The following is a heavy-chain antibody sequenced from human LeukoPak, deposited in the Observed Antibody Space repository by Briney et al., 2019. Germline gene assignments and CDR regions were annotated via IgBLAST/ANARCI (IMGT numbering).Heavy chain of an antibody. D-gene: IGHD3-3*01. CDR2: ISYDGTNK. CDR3: TTPIRLYYDFWSGYYH. CDR1: GFTFSNYG. Sequence: PGRSLRLSCAGSGFTFSNYGMHWVRQAPGKGPEWVAVISYDGTNKYYADSVKGRFTISRDNSKNTVYLQMNSLKTEDTAVYYCTTPIRLYYDFWSGYYHWGQGTLDTVSS. V-gene: IGHV3-30*03. J-gene: IGHJ4*02.